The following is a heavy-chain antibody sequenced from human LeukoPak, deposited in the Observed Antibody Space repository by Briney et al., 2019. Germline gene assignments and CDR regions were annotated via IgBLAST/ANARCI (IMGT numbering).Heavy chain of an antibody. V-gene: IGHV3-23*01. CDR3: AKDDSSGYFRDAFDI. J-gene: IGHJ3*02. CDR2: ISGSGGST. Sequence: GGSLRLSCAASGFTFSSYAMSWVRQAPGKGLEWVSAISGSGGSTYYADSVKGRFTISRDNSKNTLSLQMNSLRAEDTALYYCAKDDSSGYFRDAFDIWGQGTMVTVSS. CDR1: GFTFSSYA. D-gene: IGHD3-22*01.